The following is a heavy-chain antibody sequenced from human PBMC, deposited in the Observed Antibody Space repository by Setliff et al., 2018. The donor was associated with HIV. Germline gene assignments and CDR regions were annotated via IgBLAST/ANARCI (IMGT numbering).Heavy chain of an antibody. D-gene: IGHD3-22*01. Sequence: SCKASGYTFTSYGISWVRQAPGQGLEWVANIKGDGSAEYYVDSAKGRFTISRDNAKNSLYLQMNSLRAEDTAIYYCASSRPPDDSSGFLDHWGQGTLVTVSS. CDR2: IKGDGSAE. V-gene: IGHV3-7*03. CDR1: GYTFTSYG. J-gene: IGHJ4*02. CDR3: ASSRPPDDSSGFLDH.